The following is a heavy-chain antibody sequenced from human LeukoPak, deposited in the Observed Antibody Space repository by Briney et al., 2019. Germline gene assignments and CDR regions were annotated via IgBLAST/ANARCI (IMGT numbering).Heavy chain of an antibody. CDR2: IIPIFGTA. CDR1: GGTFSSHA. Sequence: SVKVSCKASGGTFSSHAISWVRQAPGQGLEWMGRIIPIFGTANYAQKFQGRVTITTDESTSTAYLELSSLRSEDTAVYYCARVQDTVTHVRGRTNNWFDPWGQGTLVTVSS. J-gene: IGHJ5*02. CDR3: ARVQDTVTHVRGRTNNWFDP. V-gene: IGHV1-69*05. D-gene: IGHD4-17*01.